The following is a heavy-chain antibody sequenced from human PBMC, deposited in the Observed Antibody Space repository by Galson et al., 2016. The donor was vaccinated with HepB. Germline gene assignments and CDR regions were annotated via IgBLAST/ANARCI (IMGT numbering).Heavy chain of an antibody. D-gene: IGHD5-24*01. CDR2: IYAGGTP. V-gene: IGHV3-53*01. J-gene: IGHJ3*02. Sequence: SLRLSCAASGFIVNTNDMNWVRQAPGKGLEWVSVIYAGGTPYYADSVKGRFTISRDKAKNSLYLQMNNLRVEGTGVYYCAGDRDNKHAFDIWGLGTMVTVSS. CDR3: AGDRDNKHAFDI. CDR1: GFIVNTND.